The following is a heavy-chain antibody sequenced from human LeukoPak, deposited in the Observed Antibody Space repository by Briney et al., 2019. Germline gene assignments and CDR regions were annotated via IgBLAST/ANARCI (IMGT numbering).Heavy chain of an antibody. CDR2: ISSSGSTI. CDR3: VRGTDYYGSGSYRQDAFDI. J-gene: IGHJ3*02. V-gene: IGHV3-48*04. Sequence: GGSLRLYCEASGFTFSNAWMTWVRQAPGKGLEWVSYISSSGSTIYYADSVKGRFTISRDNAKNSLYLQMNSLRAEDTAVYYCVRGTDYYGSGSYRQDAFDIWGQGTMVTVSS. CDR1: GFTFSNAW. D-gene: IGHD3-10*01.